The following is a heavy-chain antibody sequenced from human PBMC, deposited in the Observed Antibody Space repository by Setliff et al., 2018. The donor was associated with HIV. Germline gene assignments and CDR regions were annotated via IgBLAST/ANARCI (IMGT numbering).Heavy chain of an antibody. CDR2: IYYTGST. D-gene: IGHD2-21*01. V-gene: IGHV4-31*03. J-gene: IGHJ4*02. Sequence: PSETLSLTCTVSGGSISTGGYYWSWIRQRPGKGLEWIGYIYYTGSTYYNPSLRSRVTISVDTSKNQFFLKMTSVTAADTAVYFCARASRWGSIPFDYWGQGTLVTVSS. CDR1: GGSISTGGYY. CDR3: ARASRWGSIPFDY.